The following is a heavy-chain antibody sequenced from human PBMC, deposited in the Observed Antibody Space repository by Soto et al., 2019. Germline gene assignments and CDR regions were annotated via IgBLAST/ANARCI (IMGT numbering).Heavy chain of an antibody. D-gene: IGHD5-12*01. Sequence: QTLSRTCAISGDSVSSNSAAWNWIRQSPSRGLESLGRTYYRSKWYNDYAVSVKSRITINPDTSKNQFSLQLNSVTPEDTAVYYCAREFDFSGDDLSRYCDYRGQGPLVTHSS. CDR3: AREFDFSGDDLSRYCDY. CDR1: GDSVSSNSAA. V-gene: IGHV6-1*01. CDR2: TYYRSKWYN. J-gene: IGHJ4*02.